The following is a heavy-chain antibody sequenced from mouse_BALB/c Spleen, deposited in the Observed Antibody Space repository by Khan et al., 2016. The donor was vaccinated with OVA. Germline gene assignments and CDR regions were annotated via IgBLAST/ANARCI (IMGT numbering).Heavy chain of an antibody. CDR3: VRGSGNSRFAY. CDR2: ISTYSGDA. V-gene: IGHV1S137*01. CDR1: GYTFTDYA. Sequence: VQLQESGAELVRPGVSVKISCKGSGYTFTDYAMHWVKQSHAKSLEWIGVISTYSGDASYNQKFKGKATMTVDKSSSTAYMELARLTSEDSAIYYCVRGSGNSRFAYWGQGTLVTVSA. J-gene: IGHJ3*01. D-gene: IGHD1-3*01.